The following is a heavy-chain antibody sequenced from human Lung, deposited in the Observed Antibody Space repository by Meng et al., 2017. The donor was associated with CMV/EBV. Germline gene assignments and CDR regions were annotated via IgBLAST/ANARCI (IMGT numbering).Heavy chain of an antibody. J-gene: IGHJ4*02. CDR1: GYTFTSYD. D-gene: IGHD1-26*01. Sequence: ASVXVSCKASGYTFTSYDINWVRQATGQGLEWMGWMNPNSGNTGYAQKVQGRVTMTRNTSISTAYMELSSLRSEDTAVYYCATVGWTRTIDFWGQGTLVTVSS. CDR2: MNPNSGNT. CDR3: ATVGWTRTIDF. V-gene: IGHV1-8*01.